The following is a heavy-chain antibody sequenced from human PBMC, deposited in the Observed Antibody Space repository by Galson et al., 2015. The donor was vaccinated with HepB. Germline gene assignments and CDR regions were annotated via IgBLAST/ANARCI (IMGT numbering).Heavy chain of an antibody. Sequence: CKASGYTFTNYAMHWVRQAPGQRLEWMGWINAGNGNTKYSQKFQGRVTFTRDTSASTAYMELSSLRSEDTAVYYCARDPYSTGWYYFDYWGQGTLVTVSS. CDR2: INAGNGNT. D-gene: IGHD6-19*01. CDR3: ARDPYSTGWYYFDY. V-gene: IGHV1-3*01. J-gene: IGHJ4*02. CDR1: GYTFTNYA.